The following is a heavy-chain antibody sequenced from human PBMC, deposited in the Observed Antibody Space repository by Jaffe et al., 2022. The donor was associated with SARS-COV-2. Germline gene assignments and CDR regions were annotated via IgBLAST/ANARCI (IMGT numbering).Heavy chain of an antibody. CDR3: ARSGGLADWYFDL. V-gene: IGHV4-39*01. D-gene: IGHD3-9*01. CDR2: VYSGRP. J-gene: IGHJ2*01. Sequence: QLQLQESGPGLVKPSETLSLTCFVSGDSITSSRYSWGWVRQPPGKGLEWIGSVYSGRPYATPSLRSRIAMSVATSKNQFSLNLNSVTAADTAVYYCARSGGLADWYFDLWGRGTLVTVSS. CDR1: GDSITSSRYS.